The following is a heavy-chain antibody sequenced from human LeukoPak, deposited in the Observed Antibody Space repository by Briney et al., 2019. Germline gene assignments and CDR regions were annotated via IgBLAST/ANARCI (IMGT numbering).Heavy chain of an antibody. J-gene: IGHJ6*02. CDR1: GGTFSSYA. CDR2: IIPIFGTA. CDR3: ARDPDYDFWSGYHPLDYYGMDV. Sequence: ASVKVSCKASGGTFSSYAISWVRQAPGQGLEWMGGIIPIFGTANYAQKFQGRVTITADESTSTAYMELSGLRSEDTAVYYCARDPDYDFWSGYHPLDYYGMDVWGQGTTVTVSS. V-gene: IGHV1-69*01. D-gene: IGHD3-3*01.